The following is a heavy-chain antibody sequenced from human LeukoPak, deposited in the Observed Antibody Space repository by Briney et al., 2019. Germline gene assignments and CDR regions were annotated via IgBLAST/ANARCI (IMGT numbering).Heavy chain of an antibody. CDR2: ISAYNGNT. D-gene: IGHD2-15*01. J-gene: IGHJ4*02. V-gene: IGHV1-18*01. Sequence: ASVKVSCKASGYTFTSYGISWVRQAPGQGLEWMGWISAYNGNTNYAQKLQDRVTMTTDTSTSTAYMELRSLRSDNTAVYYCARLGYCSGGSCYNPDYWGQGTLSPSPQ. CDR3: ARLGYCSGGSCYNPDY. CDR1: GYTFTSYG.